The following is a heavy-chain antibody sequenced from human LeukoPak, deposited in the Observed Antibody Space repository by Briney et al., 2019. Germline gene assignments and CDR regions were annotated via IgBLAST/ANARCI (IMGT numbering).Heavy chain of an antibody. CDR2: IKQDGREK. Sequence: PGGSLRLSCAASGFTFSRYWMSWVRQAPGKGLEWVANIKQDGREKYYVDSVKGRFTISRDNAKNSLYLQMNSLRAEDTAVYYCAREGPYYDIMTGSYMPNPFDYWGQGTLVTVSS. D-gene: IGHD3-9*01. V-gene: IGHV3-7*01. CDR3: AREGPYYDIMTGSYMPNPFDY. CDR1: GFTFSRYW. J-gene: IGHJ4*02.